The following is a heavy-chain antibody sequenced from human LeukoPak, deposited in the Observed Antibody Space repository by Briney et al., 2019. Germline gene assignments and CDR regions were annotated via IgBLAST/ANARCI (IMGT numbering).Heavy chain of an antibody. V-gene: IGHV3-30*19. CDR3: ARGYSSSWYFDY. CDR1: GFTFSDYG. J-gene: IGHJ4*02. Sequence: GRSLRLSCAASGFTFSDYGMHWVRQGPGKGLEWVAVISYDGSNKYYADSVKGRFTISRVNSKNTLYLQMNSLRAEDTAVYYCARGYSSSWYFDYWGQGTLVTVSS. CDR2: ISYDGSNK. D-gene: IGHD6-13*01.